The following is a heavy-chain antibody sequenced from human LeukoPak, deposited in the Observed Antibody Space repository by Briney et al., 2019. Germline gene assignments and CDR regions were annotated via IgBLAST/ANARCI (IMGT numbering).Heavy chain of an antibody. CDR1: GFTFSSYW. J-gene: IGHJ6*04. CDR2: IKQDGSEK. CDR3: ARKAYGLDV. V-gene: IGHV3-7*03. Sequence: GGSLRPSCAPSGFTFSSYWMSWVRQAPGKGLEWVANIKQDGSEKYYVDSVKGRFTISRDNAKNSLYLQMNSLRAEDTAVYYCARKAYGLDVWGKGTTVTVSS.